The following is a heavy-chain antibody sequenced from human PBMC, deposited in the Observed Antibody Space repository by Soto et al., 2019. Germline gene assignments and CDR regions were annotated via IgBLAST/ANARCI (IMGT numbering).Heavy chain of an antibody. CDR3: AKDRQAGAGIGRHYYYYGMDV. V-gene: IGHV3-30*18. D-gene: IGHD6-13*01. J-gene: IGHJ6*02. CDR1: GFNFSSYA. CDR2: ITDGSNK. Sequence: GGSLRLSCAASGFNFSSYAMSWVRQAPGKGLEWVSAITDGSNKYYADSVKGRFTISRDNSKNTLYLQMNSLRAEDTAVYYCAKDRQAGAGIGRHYYYYGMDVWGQGTTVTVSS.